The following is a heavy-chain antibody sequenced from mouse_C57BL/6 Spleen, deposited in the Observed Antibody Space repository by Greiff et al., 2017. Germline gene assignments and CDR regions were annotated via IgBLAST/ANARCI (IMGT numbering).Heavy chain of an antibody. CDR2: IYPRSGNT. CDR1: GYTFTSYG. D-gene: IGHD1-1*01. Sequence: QVHVKQSGAELARPGASVKLSCKASGYTFTSYGIRWVKQRTGQGLEWIGEIYPRSGNTYYNEKFKGKATLTADKSSSTAYMELRSLTSEDSAVYFCARDYYGSSFDYWGQGTTLTVSS. CDR3: ARDYYGSSFDY. V-gene: IGHV1-81*01. J-gene: IGHJ2*01.